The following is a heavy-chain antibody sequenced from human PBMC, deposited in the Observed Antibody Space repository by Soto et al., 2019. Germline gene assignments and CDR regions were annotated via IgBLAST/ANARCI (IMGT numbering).Heavy chain of an antibody. CDR1: GGSISSYY. CDR2: IYYSGST. J-gene: IGHJ5*02. V-gene: IGHV4-59*08. Sequence: SEILSLTCTVSGGSISSYYWSWIRQPPGKGLEWIGYIYYSGSTNYNPSLKSRVTISVDTSKNQFSLKLSSVTAADTAVYYCARLGDIVVVPAAMQGYLSDPWGQGTLVTVSS. D-gene: IGHD2-2*01. CDR3: ARLGDIVVVPAAMQGYLSDP.